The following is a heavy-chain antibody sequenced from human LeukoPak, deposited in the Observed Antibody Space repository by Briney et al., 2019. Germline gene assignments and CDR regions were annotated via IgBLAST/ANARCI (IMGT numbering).Heavy chain of an antibody. J-gene: IGHJ4*02. Sequence: AGGSLRLSCAASGFTFSSYAMSWVRQAPGKGLEWVSAISGSGGSTYYADSVKGRFTISRDNAKNSLYLQMNSLRAEDTAVYYCARDGLMVYAIYYWGQGTLVTVSS. V-gene: IGHV3-23*01. CDR1: GFTFSSYA. CDR2: ISGSGGST. D-gene: IGHD2-8*01. CDR3: ARDGLMVYAIYY.